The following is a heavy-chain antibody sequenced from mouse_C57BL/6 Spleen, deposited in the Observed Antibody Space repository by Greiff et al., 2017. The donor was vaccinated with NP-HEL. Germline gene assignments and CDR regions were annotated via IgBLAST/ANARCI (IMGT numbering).Heavy chain of an antibody. D-gene: IGHD1-1*01. Sequence: VQLKESGPGLVKPSQSLSLTCSVTGYSITSGYYWNWIRQFPGNKLEWMGYISYDGSNNYNPSLKNRISITRDTSKNQFFLKLNSVTTEDTATYYCASYYGSSYDWYFDVWGTGTTVTVSS. CDR1: GYSITSGYY. CDR2: ISYDGSN. V-gene: IGHV3-6*01. CDR3: ASYYGSSYDWYFDV. J-gene: IGHJ1*03.